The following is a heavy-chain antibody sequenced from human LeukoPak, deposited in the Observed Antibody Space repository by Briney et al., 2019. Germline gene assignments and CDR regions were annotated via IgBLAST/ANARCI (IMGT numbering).Heavy chain of an antibody. CDR3: TREYCSSTSCYNY. Sequence: PGGSLRLSCAASGFTFSNYAMTWVRQAPGKGLEWVSGISGSGSSTYYADSVKGRFTLSRDYPKNTLYLQMNSLKTEDTAVYYCTREYCSSTSCYNYWGQGTLVTVSS. D-gene: IGHD2-2*02. CDR2: ISGSGSST. V-gene: IGHV3-23*01. CDR1: GFTFSNYA. J-gene: IGHJ4*02.